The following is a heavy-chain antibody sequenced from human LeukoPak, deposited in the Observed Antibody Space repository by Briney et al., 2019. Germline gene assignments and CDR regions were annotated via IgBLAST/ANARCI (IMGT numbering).Heavy chain of an antibody. Sequence: ASVKVSCKASGYTFSGYYMQWVRQAPGQGLEWMGWINPNSGGTNYAQNFQGRVTMTSDTSISTAYMELSGLKYDDTAVYYCASDHTRVPAREFWGQGTLVTISS. D-gene: IGHD2-2*01. J-gene: IGHJ4*02. CDR3: ASDHTRVPAREF. V-gene: IGHV1-2*02. CDR2: INPNSGGT. CDR1: GYTFSGYY.